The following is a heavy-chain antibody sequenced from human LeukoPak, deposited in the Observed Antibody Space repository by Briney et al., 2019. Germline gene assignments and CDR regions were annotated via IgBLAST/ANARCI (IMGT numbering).Heavy chain of an antibody. CDR3: ARVRDDILTGDY. J-gene: IGHJ4*02. CDR1: GGTFSSYA. D-gene: IGHD3-9*01. Sequence: SVKVSCKASGGTFSSYAISWVRQAPGQGLEWMGGIIPIFGTANYAQKFQGRVTITADESTSTAYMELSSLRSEDTAVYYCARVRDDILTGDYWGQGTLVTVSS. CDR2: IIPIFGTA. V-gene: IGHV1-69*13.